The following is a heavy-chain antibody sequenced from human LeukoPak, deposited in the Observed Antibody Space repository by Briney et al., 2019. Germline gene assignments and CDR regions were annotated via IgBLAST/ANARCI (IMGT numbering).Heavy chain of an antibody. J-gene: IGHJ4*02. V-gene: IGHV3-23*01. CDR1: GFAFSSYS. D-gene: IGHD6-19*01. CDR2: ISGSGGST. Sequence: GGSLRLSCAASGFAFSSYSMNWVRQAPGKGLEWVSAISGSGGSTYYADSVKGRFTISRDNSKNTLYLQMNSLRAEDTAVYYCAKDVSGWFASGYWGQGTLVTVSS. CDR3: AKDVSGWFASGY.